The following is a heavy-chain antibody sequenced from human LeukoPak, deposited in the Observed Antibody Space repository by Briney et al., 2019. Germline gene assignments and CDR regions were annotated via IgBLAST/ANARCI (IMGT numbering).Heavy chain of an antibody. CDR2: IDPRSGDT. CDR1: GYTFTGYL. D-gene: IGHD2-15*01. CDR3: AREYSSGKIYYKNFDY. J-gene: IGHJ4*02. Sequence: ASVKVSCKASGYTFTGYLIHWMRQAPGQGLEWMGCIDPRSGDTKSVQKFQGWVTLTRDTSISTTYMELSRLTSDDTAVYYCAREYSSGKIYYKNFDYWGQGTLVTVFS. V-gene: IGHV1-2*04.